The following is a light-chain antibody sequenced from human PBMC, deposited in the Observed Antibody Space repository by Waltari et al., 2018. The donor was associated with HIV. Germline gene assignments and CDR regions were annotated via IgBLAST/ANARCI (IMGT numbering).Light chain of an antibody. CDR3: QHYFNYAVFT. Sequence: AIRMTQSPSTVSASVGNSVSITCRASQNIGTSLAWYQQKPGNAPKLLVYGASTVQIGVPSRFSGSGSGTYFALSISCLQAEDYATYYFQHYFNYAVFTFGPGTKVEMK. CDR1: QNIGTS. J-gene: IGKJ3*01. V-gene: IGKV1-8*01. CDR2: GAS.